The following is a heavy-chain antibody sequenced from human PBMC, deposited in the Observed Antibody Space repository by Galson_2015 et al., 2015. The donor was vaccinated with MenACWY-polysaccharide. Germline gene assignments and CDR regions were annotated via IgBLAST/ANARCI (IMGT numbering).Heavy chain of an antibody. CDR2: IRNDGSIK. J-gene: IGHJ4*02. D-gene: IGHD6-19*01. CDR3: ASASYNGGWYPDYFDY. CDR1: GFTFSNYG. Sequence: SLRLSCAASGFTFSNYGFHWVRQAPGKGLEWVTFIRNDGSIKYYADYVKGRFTISRDDSQNTRHLQMNSLRAGDTAIFFCASASYNGGWYPDYFDYWGQGALVSVSP. V-gene: IGHV3-30*02.